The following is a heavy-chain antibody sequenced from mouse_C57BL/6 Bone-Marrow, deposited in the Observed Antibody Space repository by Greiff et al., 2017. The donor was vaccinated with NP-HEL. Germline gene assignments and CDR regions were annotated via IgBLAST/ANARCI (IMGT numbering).Heavy chain of an antibody. CDR2: INPNNGGT. D-gene: IGHD2-2*01. Sequence: EVQLQQSGPELVKPGASVKISCKASGYTFTDYYMNWVKQSHGKSLEWIGDINPNNGGTSYNQKFKGKATLTVDKSSSTAYMELRSLTSEDSAVYYCARFGLRYAMDYWGQGTSVTVSS. CDR3: ARFGLRYAMDY. J-gene: IGHJ4*01. V-gene: IGHV1-26*01. CDR1: GYTFTDYY.